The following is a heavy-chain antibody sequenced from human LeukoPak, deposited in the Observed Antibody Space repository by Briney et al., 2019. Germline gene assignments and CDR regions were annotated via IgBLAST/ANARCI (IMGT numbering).Heavy chain of an antibody. J-gene: IGHJ4*02. V-gene: IGHV1-69*06. CDR1: GGTFSSYA. D-gene: IGHD3-10*01. CDR2: XIPIFGTA. CDR3: ARESTRYYGSGSYFSD. Sequence: SVKVSCKASGGTFSSYAISWVRQAPGQGLEWMXXXIPIFGTASYAQKFQGRVTITADKSTSTAYMELSSLRSEDTAVYYCARESTRYYGSGSYFSDWGQGTLVTVSS.